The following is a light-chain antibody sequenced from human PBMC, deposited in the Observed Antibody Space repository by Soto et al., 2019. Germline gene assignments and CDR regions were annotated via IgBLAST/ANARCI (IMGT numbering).Light chain of an antibody. J-gene: IGKJ4*01. CDR1: QSVSSTY. Sequence: EIVLTQSPGTLSLSPGERATLSCRASQSVSSTYIAWYQQKPGQAPRLLIYAASSRAPGIPDRFSGSGSGTDFTLTISRLGPEDFAVYFCQQYDGSPLTFGGGTKVEIK. V-gene: IGKV3-20*01. CDR2: AAS. CDR3: QQYDGSPLT.